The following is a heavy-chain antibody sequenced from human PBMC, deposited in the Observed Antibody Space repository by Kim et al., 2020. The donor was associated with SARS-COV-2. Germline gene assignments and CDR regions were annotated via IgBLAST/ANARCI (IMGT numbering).Heavy chain of an antibody. V-gene: IGHV5-51*01. Sequence: PSLKGQVTISADKSISTAYLQWSSLKASDTAMYYCARPDSSGYGGGVDYWGQGTLVTVSS. J-gene: IGHJ4*02. D-gene: IGHD3-22*01. CDR3: ARPDSSGYGGGVDY.